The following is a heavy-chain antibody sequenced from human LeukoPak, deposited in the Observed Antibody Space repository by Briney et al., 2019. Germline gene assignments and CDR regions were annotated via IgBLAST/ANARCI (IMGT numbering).Heavy chain of an antibody. J-gene: IGHJ4*02. CDR2: IKSKTDGETT. CDR3: TTSYLAVAGYYFDY. CDR1: GFTFSNVW. Sequence: GVSVRLSCSASGFTFSNVWMNWVRQAPGKGLEWVGRIKSKTDGETTDYAAPVKGRFTISRDDSKYTLYLQMNSLKTEDTAVYYCTTSYLAVAGYYFDYWGQGTLVTVSS. D-gene: IGHD6-19*01. V-gene: IGHV3-15*07.